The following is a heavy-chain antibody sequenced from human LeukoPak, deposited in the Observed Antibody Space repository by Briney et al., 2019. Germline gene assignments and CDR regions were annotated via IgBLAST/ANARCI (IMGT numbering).Heavy chain of an antibody. V-gene: IGHV3-20*01. D-gene: IGHD3-16*01. Sequence: GGCLRLSCAASAFTFADYGIGWVRQAPGRWREWVSGMNGDADSTGYADCVECRFTISIYRVKNSLYLQMTSLRVGDTALYHCTRKGLGGALGGFDSWGQGPLVRVSS. J-gene: IGHJ4*02. CDR1: AFTFADYG. CDR3: TRKGLGGALGGFDS. CDR2: MNGDADST.